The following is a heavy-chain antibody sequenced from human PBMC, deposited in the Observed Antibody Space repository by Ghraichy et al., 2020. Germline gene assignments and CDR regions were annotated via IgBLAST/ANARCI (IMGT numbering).Heavy chain of an antibody. Sequence: SETLSLTCAVYGGSFSGYYWSWIRQPPGKGLEWIGEINHSGSTNYNPSLKSRVTISVDTSKNQFSLKLSSVTAADTAVYYCARHATCGGDCYSTGRWYFDLWGRGTLVTVSS. CDR3: ARHATCGGDCYSTGRWYFDL. CDR2: INHSGST. D-gene: IGHD2-21*02. CDR1: GGSFSGYY. V-gene: IGHV4-34*01. J-gene: IGHJ2*01.